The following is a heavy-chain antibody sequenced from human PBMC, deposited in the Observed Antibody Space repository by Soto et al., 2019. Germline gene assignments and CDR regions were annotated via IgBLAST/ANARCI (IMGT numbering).Heavy chain of an antibody. CDR1: GFILSDCA. Sequence: EVQLVESGGGLVQPGGSLRLSCATSGFILSDCAMNWVRQAPGKGLEWVSYISSSSSVIDYADSVKGRFTVSRDNARNSLYRQMHSMRAEETAVYYCARDLSWGSNWYYYMDVWGKGTTVTVSS. D-gene: IGHD7-27*01. CDR3: ARDLSWGSNWYYYMDV. V-gene: IGHV3-48*01. CDR2: ISSSSSVI. J-gene: IGHJ6*03.